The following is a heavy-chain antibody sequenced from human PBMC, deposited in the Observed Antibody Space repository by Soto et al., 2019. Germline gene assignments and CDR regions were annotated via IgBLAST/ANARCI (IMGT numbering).Heavy chain of an antibody. CDR3: ANPYSEVDS. CDR1: GGTFSSYT. Sequence: QVQLVQSGAEVKKPGSSVKVSCKASGGTFSSYTISWVRQAPGQGLEWMGRIIPILGIANDAQKFQGRVTITADKTSSTAYMELSRLRSEDTAVYYCANPYSEVDSWGKGILVIVSS. J-gene: IGHJ4*02. V-gene: IGHV1-69*02. D-gene: IGHD3-9*01. CDR2: IIPILGIA.